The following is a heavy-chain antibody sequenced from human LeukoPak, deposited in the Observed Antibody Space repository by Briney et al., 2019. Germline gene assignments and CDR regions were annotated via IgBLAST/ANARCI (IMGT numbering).Heavy chain of an antibody. D-gene: IGHD6-25*01. CDR2: ISSSSTYI. J-gene: IGHJ1*01. CDR3: SRAPYSSAPYLEYFQH. Sequence: GESLRLSCTGSGFSFYDYSMNWVRLAPGKGLEWVSCISSSSTYIYYADSVKGRFSISRDNAKKSMYLQMNSLRAEDTAVYYCSRAPYSSAPYLEYFQHWGHGTLVTVSS. CDR1: GFSFYDYS. V-gene: IGHV3-21*01.